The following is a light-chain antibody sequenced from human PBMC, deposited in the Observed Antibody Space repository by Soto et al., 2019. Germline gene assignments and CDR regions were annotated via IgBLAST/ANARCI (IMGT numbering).Light chain of an antibody. Sequence: QSALTQPPSLSGAPGHSVTISCTGSSSNIGAHYDVHWYQQLPGTAPKLLIYGNSNRPSGVPDRFSGSKSGASASLAITGLQAEDEADYYCQSYDSSLSAYVFGAGTKV. V-gene: IGLV1-40*03. CDR1: SSNIGAHYD. CDR3: QSYDSSLSAYV. CDR2: GNS. J-gene: IGLJ1*01.